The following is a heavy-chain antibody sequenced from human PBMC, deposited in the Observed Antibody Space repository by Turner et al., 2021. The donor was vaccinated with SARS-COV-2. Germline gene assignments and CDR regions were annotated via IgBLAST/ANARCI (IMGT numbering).Heavy chain of an antibody. J-gene: IGHJ5*02. V-gene: IGHV1-8*01. D-gene: IGHD3-9*01. CDR1: GYTFTSYD. CDR3: ARAAQLTVWFDP. Sequence: QVQLVQSWAEVKMPGAAVKVSCKASGYTFTSYDIHWVRQATGQGLEWMGWMNPNSGNTGYAQKFQGRVTMTRNTSISTAYMELSSLRSEDTAVYYCARAAQLTVWFDPWGQGTLVTVSS. CDR2: MNPNSGNT.